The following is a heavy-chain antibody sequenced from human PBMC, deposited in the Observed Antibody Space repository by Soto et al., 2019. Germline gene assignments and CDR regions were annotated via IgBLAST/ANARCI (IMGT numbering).Heavy chain of an antibody. J-gene: IGHJ4*02. CDR3: ARDGAKSSPDY. CDR2: INAGNGNT. V-gene: IGHV1-3*01. CDR1: GYTFATYA. Sequence: GASVKVSCKASGYTFATYAMXWVRQAPGQSLEWMGWINAGNGNTNYAQKLQGRVTMTTDTSTSTAYMELRSLRSDDTAVYYCARDGAKSSPDYWGQGTLVTVSS. D-gene: IGHD1-26*01.